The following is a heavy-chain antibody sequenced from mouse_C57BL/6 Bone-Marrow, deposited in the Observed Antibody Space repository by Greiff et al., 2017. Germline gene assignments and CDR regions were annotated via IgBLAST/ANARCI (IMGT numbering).Heavy chain of an antibody. CDR1: GYTFTSYW. J-gene: IGHJ3*01. Sequence: QVQLQQPGAELVMPGASVKLSCKASGYTFTSYWMHWVKQRPGHGLEWIGEIDPSDSYTNYNQKFKGKSTLTVDKSSSTAYMQLSSLTSEDSAVYYCARTLYSNYGAYWGQGTLVTVSA. CDR2: IDPSDSYT. V-gene: IGHV1-69*01. CDR3: ARTLYSNYGAY. D-gene: IGHD2-5*01.